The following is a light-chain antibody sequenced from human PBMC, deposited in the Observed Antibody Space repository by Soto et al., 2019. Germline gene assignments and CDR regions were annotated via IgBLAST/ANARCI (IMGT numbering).Light chain of an antibody. J-gene: IGLJ1*01. CDR2: EVS. Sequence: QSVLTQPSSVSGSPGQSITISCTGTSSDVGNYKYVSWYQQYPVKAPKLMIYEVSNRPSGVSNRFSGSKSGNTASLNISGLQAEDETDYYCFSYTSSGTYVFGTGTKVTVL. V-gene: IGLV2-14*01. CDR3: FSYTSSGTYV. CDR1: SSDVGNYKY.